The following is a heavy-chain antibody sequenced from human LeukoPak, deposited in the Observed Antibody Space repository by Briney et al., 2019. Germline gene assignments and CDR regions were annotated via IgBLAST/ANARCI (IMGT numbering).Heavy chain of an antibody. CDR2: IIPIFGTA. J-gene: IGHJ4*02. V-gene: IGHV1-69*05. Sequence: GASVKVSCKASGGTFSSYAISWVRQAPGQGLEWMGGIIPIFGTANYAQKFQGRVTITTDESTSTAYMELSSLRSEDTAVYYCARVRVRGVISHHFDYWGQGTLVTVSS. CDR3: ARVRVRGVISHHFDY. D-gene: IGHD3-10*01. CDR1: GGTFSSYA.